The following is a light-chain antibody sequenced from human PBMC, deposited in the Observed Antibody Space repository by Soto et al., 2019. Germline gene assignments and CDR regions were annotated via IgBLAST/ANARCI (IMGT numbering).Light chain of an antibody. V-gene: IGLV1-44*01. CDR3: ASWDDRLKGYV. Sequence: QSVLTQPPSVSGTPGQRVIMSCSGSRSNIGSNSVNWYRQLPGTAPKLLIYINDQRPSGVPDRFSGSTSGTSVSLAISGLQSEDEADYYCASWDDRLKGYVFGTGTKVTVL. CDR2: IND. CDR1: RSNIGSNS. J-gene: IGLJ1*01.